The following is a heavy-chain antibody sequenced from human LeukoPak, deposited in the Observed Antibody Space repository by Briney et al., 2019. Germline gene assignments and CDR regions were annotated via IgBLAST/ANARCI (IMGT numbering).Heavy chain of an antibody. CDR3: ARQPNPDFDY. V-gene: IGHV5-51*01. CDR1: GYRFTNYW. Sequence: GESLKISCKGSGYRFTNYWIGWVRQMPGKGLEWMGIIYPFDSNTIYSPSFQGQVTISADKSISTAYLQWSSLRASDTAMYYCARQPNPDFDYWGQGTLVTVSS. CDR2: IYPFDSNT. J-gene: IGHJ4*02.